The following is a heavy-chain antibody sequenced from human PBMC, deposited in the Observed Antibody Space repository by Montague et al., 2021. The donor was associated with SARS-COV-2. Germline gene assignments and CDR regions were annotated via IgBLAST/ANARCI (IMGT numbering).Heavy chain of an antibody. CDR1: GGSFSGDY. J-gene: IGHJ5*02. CDR3: ARGPRITMIVVVITDIWFYP. Sequence: SETLSLTCAVYGGSFSGDYWSWIRQPPGKGLEWNGEGNHSGSTNYNPSXXSRVTISVDTAKNPFSLKLSSVTAADTAVYYCARGPRITMIVVVITDIWFYPWGQGTLVTVSS. CDR2: GNHSGST. V-gene: IGHV4-34*01. D-gene: IGHD3-22*01.